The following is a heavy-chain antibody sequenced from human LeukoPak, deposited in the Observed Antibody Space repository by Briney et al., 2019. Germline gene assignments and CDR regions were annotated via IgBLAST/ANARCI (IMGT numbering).Heavy chain of an antibody. V-gene: IGHV4-59*11. J-gene: IGHJ3*01. CDR2: VSYTGRT. CDR3: ARLLDTDISGDPDTFDV. D-gene: IGHD3-22*01. CDR1: GGSLSGHY. Sequence: SETLSLTCTVSGGSLSGHYWSWIRQPPGKRLEWIGYVSYTGRTKYNPSLQSRVTISIDTSKSQFSLKLPSVTSADTALYSCARLLDTDISGDPDTFDVWGQGTTVIVSS.